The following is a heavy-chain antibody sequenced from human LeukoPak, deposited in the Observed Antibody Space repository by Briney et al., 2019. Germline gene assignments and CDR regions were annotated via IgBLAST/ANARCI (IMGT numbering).Heavy chain of an antibody. Sequence: GGSLRLSCAASGFTFSSYSMNWVRQAPGKGLEWVSSISSSSSYIYYADSVKGRFTISRDNAKNSLYLQMSSLRAEDTAVYYCAGDYYDSSGTIDYWGQGTLVTVSS. J-gene: IGHJ4*02. CDR1: GFTFSSYS. CDR2: ISSSSSYI. CDR3: AGDYYDSSGTIDY. V-gene: IGHV3-21*01. D-gene: IGHD3-22*01.